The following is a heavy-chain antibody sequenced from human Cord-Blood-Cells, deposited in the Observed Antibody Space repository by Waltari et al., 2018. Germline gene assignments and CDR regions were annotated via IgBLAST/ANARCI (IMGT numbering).Heavy chain of an antibody. CDR3: ARERGGGIYYFDY. D-gene: IGHD1-26*01. V-gene: IGHV1-69*01. Sequence: AQKFQGRVTITADESTSTAYMELSSLRSEDTAVYYWARERGGGIYYFDYWGQGTLVTVSS. J-gene: IGHJ4*02.